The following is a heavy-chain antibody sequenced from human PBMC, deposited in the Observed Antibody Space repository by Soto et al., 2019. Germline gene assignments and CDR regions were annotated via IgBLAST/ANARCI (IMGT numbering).Heavy chain of an antibody. Sequence: SETLSLTCTVSGGSISSGGYYWSWIRQHPGKGLEWIGYIYYSGSTYYNPSLKSRVTISVDTSKNQFSLKLSSVTAADTAVYYCATQPYSGYALYAFDIWGQGTIVTVSS. CDR3: ATQPYSGYALYAFDI. CDR1: GGSISSGGYY. CDR2: IYYSGST. V-gene: IGHV4-31*03. D-gene: IGHD5-12*01. J-gene: IGHJ3*02.